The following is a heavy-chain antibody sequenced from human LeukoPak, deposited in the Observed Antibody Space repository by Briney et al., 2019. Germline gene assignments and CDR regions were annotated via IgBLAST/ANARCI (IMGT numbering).Heavy chain of an antibody. Sequence: PGGSLRLSCAASGFTFSDYYMSWIRQAPGKGLEWGSYISNSGSTIYYADSVKGRFTISRDNAKNSLYLHMNSLRAEDTAVYYCGRAKEDYSGYGTYEQYYYFYMDVWGKGTTVTVSS. D-gene: IGHD5-12*01. CDR1: GFTFSDYY. CDR3: GRAKEDYSGYGTYEQYYYFYMDV. J-gene: IGHJ6*03. V-gene: IGHV3-11*01. CDR2: ISNSGSTI.